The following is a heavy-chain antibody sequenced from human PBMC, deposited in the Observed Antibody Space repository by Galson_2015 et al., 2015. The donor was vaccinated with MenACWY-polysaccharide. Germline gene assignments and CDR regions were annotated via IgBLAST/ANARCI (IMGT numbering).Heavy chain of an antibody. J-gene: IGHJ4*02. CDR1: GFTFSSYW. D-gene: IGHD6-6*01. CDR2: INSDGRAT. V-gene: IGHV3-74*01. CDR3: ARPTYPGLYSSSSWGDFDY. Sequence: SLRLSCAASGFTFSSYWLHWVRQAPGKGLVWVSRINSDGRATRHADSVKGRFTISRDNAKNTLYLQMNSLRAEHTAVYYCARPTYPGLYSSSSWGDFDYWGQGTLVTVSS.